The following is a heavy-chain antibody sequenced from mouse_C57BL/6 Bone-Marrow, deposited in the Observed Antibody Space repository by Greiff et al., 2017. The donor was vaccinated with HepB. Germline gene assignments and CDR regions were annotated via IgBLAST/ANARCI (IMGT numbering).Heavy chain of an antibody. Sequence: VQLQQSGPELVKPGASVKISCKACGYSFTSYYIHWVKQRPGQGLEWIGWIYPGSGNTKYNEKFKGKATLMADTSSSTAYMQLSSLTSEDSAVYYCARGGTGPDYWGQGTTLTVSS. CDR2: IYPGSGNT. V-gene: IGHV1-66*01. J-gene: IGHJ2*01. CDR3: ARGGTGPDY. CDR1: GYSFTSYY. D-gene: IGHD3-3*01.